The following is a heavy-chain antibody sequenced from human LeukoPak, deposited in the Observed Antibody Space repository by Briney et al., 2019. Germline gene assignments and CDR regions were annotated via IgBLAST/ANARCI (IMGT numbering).Heavy chain of an antibody. CDR1: GYTFTSYG. CDR2: ISAYNGNT. J-gene: IGHJ4*02. Sequence: ASVKVSCKASGYTFTSYGIRWVRQAPGQGLEWMGWISAYNGNTNYAQKLQGRVTMTTDTSTSTAYMELRSLRSDDTAVYYCARERTYYDFWSGYPKLDYWGQGTLVTVSS. D-gene: IGHD3-3*01. V-gene: IGHV1-18*01. CDR3: ARERTYYDFWSGYPKLDY.